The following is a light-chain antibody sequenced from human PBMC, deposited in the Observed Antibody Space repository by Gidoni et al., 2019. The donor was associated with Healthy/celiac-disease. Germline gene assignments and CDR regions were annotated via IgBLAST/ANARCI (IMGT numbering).Light chain of an antibody. Sequence: QSVLTHPPSASGTPGQRVTISCSGSSSNIGSTTGNWYQQLPGTAPKLLIYSNNQRPSGVPDRFSGSKSGTSASLAISGLQSEDEADYYCAAWDDSLNGPVFGGGTKLTVL. CDR2: SNN. J-gene: IGLJ2*01. V-gene: IGLV1-44*01. CDR1: SSNIGSTT. CDR3: AAWDDSLNGPV.